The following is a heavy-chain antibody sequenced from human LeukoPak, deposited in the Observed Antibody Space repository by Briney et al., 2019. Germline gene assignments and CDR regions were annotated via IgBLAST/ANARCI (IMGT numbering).Heavy chain of an antibody. V-gene: IGHV3-53*01. CDR2: IYSGGST. CDR1: GFTVSSNY. CDR3: ARGMGTAVAAIDH. D-gene: IGHD6-19*01. Sequence: GGSLRLSCAASGFTVSSNYMSWVRQAPGKGLEWVSVIYSGGSTYFADSVKGRFTIFRDNSKNTLYLQMNSLRPEDTAVYYCARGMGTAVAAIDHWGQGTLVTVSS. J-gene: IGHJ4*02.